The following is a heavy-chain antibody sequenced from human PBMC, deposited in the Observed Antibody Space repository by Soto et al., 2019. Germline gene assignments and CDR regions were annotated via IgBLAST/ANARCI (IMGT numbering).Heavy chain of an antibody. D-gene: IGHD3-10*01. V-gene: IGHV3-11*01. J-gene: IGHJ4*02. CDR3: ARRAYNYGYYFDY. Sequence: QVQLVESGGGLVQPGGSLSLSCAASGFSFSDYYMSWIRQAPGKGLEWVSYISSSATTIYYADSVKGRFTISRDNTKNSLSLQMNILRAEDTAVYFCARRAYNYGYYFDYWGQGILVTVSS. CDR2: ISSSATTI. CDR1: GFSFSDYY.